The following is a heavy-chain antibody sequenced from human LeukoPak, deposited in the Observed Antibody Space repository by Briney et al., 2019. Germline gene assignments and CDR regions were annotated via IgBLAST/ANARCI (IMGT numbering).Heavy chain of an antibody. D-gene: IGHD6-13*01. CDR1: GFTFSNYA. Sequence: GGSLRLSCAASGFTFSNYAMSWVCQAPGKGLEWVSTISGSGAGTYYADSVKGRFTISRDNSKNTLYLQMHSLRAEDTAVYCCATNTSSWSFGYWGQGTMVTVSS. CDR3: ATNTSSWSFGY. CDR2: ISGSGAGT. V-gene: IGHV3-23*01. J-gene: IGHJ4*02.